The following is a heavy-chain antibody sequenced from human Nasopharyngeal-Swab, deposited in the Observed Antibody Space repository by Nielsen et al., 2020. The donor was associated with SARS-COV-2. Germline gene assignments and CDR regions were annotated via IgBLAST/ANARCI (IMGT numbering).Heavy chain of an antibody. Sequence: GESLKISCAASGFTFSSYAMSWVRQAPGKGLEWVSAISGSGGSTYYADSVKGRFTISRDNSKNTLYLQMNSLRAEDTAVYYCAKTPYDILTGYKSTLFDYWGQGTLVTVSS. CDR1: GFTFSSYA. D-gene: IGHD3-9*01. CDR2: ISGSGGST. J-gene: IGHJ4*02. V-gene: IGHV3-23*01. CDR3: AKTPYDILTGYKSTLFDY.